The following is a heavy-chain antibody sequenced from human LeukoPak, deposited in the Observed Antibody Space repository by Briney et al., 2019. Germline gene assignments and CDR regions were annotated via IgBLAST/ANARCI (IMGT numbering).Heavy chain of an antibody. J-gene: IGHJ6*02. CDR1: GFTFSSYA. CDR3: VCMDV. CDR2: ISYDGSNK. V-gene: IGHV3-30*04. Sequence: GGSLRLSCAASGFTFSSYAMHWVPQAPGKGLEWVAVISYDGSNKYYADSVKGRFTISRDNSKNTLYLQMNSLRAEDTAVYYCVCMDVWGQGTTVTVSS.